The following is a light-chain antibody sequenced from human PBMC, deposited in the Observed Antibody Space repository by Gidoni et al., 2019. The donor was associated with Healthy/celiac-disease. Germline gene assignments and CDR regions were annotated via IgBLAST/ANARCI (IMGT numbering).Light chain of an antibody. V-gene: IGKV1-39*01. CDR3: QQSYSTPLT. J-gene: IGKJ3*01. CDR1: QSISSY. Sequence: DIQMTQSPSSLSASVGDRVTITCRASQSISSYLNWYQQKPGKTPKLLIYAASSLQSGVPSRFSCSGSGTDFTLTISSLQPEDFATYYFQQSYSTPLTFGPGTKVDIK. CDR2: AAS.